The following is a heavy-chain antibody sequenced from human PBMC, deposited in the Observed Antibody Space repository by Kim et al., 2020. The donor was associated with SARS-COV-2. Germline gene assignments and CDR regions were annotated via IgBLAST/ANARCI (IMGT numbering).Heavy chain of an antibody. V-gene: IGHV3-23*01. Sequence: GGSLRLSCAASGFTFSSYVMSWVRQAPGKGLEWVSALNGGGGSTFYTDSVKGRFTISRDNSKNTLYLQMNNLRAEDTALYYCAKLSGLSGRYYFDYWGQGTLVTVSS. J-gene: IGHJ4*02. CDR1: GFTFSSYV. CDR3: AKLSGLSGRYYFDY. CDR2: LNGGGGST. D-gene: IGHD1-20*01.